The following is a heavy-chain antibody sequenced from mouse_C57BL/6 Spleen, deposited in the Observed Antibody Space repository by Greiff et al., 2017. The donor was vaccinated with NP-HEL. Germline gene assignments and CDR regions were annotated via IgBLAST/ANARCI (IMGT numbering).Heavy chain of an antibody. Sequence: VKLVESGPELVKPGDSVKISCKASGYAFSSSWMNWVKQRPGKGLEWIGRIYPGDGDSNYNGKFKDKATLTADKSSSTAYMKLSSLTSEDSAVYFCARSGYGYFDYWGQGTTLTVSS. J-gene: IGHJ2*01. D-gene: IGHD3-2*02. V-gene: IGHV1-82*01. CDR1: GYAFSSSW. CDR3: ARSGYGYFDY. CDR2: IYPGDGDS.